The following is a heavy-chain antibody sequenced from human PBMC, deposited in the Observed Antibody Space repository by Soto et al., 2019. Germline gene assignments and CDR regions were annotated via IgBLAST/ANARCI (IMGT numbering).Heavy chain of an antibody. J-gene: IGHJ4*02. CDR2: FDPEDGET. V-gene: IGHV1-24*01. CDR3: ATLGGDFWSGSSSAFDY. D-gene: IGHD3-3*01. CDR1: GYTLTELS. Sequence: VASVKVSCKVSGYTLTELSMHWVRQAPGKGLEWMGGFDPEDGETIYAQKFQGRVTMTEDTSTDTAYMELSSLRSEDTAVYYCATLGGDFWSGSSSAFDYWGQGTLVTVSS.